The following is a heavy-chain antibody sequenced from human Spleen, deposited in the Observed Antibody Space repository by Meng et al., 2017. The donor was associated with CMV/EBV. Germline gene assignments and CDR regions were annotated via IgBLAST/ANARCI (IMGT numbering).Heavy chain of an antibody. CDR2: ISGSGGST. Sequence: AASGFIFRNFAMSWVRQAPGKGLEWVSAISGSGGSTYYADSVKGRFTISRDNSKNTLYLQMNSLRAEDTAVYYCARDYGDYVWYVDYWGQGTLVTVSS. D-gene: IGHD4-17*01. J-gene: IGHJ4*02. V-gene: IGHV3-23*01. CDR3: ARDYGDYVWYVDY. CDR1: GFIFRNFA.